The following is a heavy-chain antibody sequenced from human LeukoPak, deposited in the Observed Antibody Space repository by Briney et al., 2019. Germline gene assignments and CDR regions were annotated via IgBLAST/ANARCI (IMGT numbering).Heavy chain of an antibody. CDR3: ARRYCSSTSCYVNDY. V-gene: IGHV3-21*01. CDR2: ISSSSSYI. J-gene: IGHJ4*02. CDR1: GFTFSSYS. D-gene: IGHD2-2*01. Sequence: PVGSLRLSCAASGFTFSSYSMNWVRQAPGKGLEWVSSISSSSSYIYYADSVKGRFTISRDNAKNSLYLQMNSLRAEDTAVYYCARRYCSSTSCYVNDYWGQGTLVTVSS.